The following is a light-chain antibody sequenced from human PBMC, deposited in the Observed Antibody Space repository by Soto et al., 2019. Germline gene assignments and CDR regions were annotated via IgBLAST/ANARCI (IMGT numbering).Light chain of an antibody. CDR2: GAS. CDR3: QQYGSSPRK. Sequence: EIVLTQSPGTLSLSPGERATLSCRASQSVSSSYLAWYQQKPGQAPRLLIYGASSRATGIPDRFSGSGSGTDFTLTISRLEPEDFVVYYCQQYGSSPRKFGQGTRLEIK. V-gene: IGKV3-20*01. J-gene: IGKJ5*01. CDR1: QSVSSSY.